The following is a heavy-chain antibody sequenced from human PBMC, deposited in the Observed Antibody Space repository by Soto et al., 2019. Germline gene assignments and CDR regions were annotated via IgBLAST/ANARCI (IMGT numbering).Heavy chain of an antibody. CDR1: GGSFSDYY. D-gene: IGHD3-3*01. V-gene: IGHV4-34*01. J-gene: IGHJ6*02. CDR3: ARGRLEWLLLGYGVDV. CDR2: INHSGIT. Sequence: LSLTCAVYGGSFSDYYGTWIRQSPGKGLEWIGEINHSGITYYNPSLKSRVSISVDTSKNQFSLELRSVTAADTAMYYCARGRLEWLLLGYGVDVWGQGTPVTVSS.